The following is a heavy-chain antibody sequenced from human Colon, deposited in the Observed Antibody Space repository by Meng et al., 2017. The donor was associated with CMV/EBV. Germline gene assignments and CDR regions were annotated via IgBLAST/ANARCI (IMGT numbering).Heavy chain of an antibody. CDR2: VTYDGVNK. J-gene: IGHJ6*02. V-gene: IGHV3-30*02. D-gene: IGHD4-11*01. CDR3: AKDPNESHDYPRGAYNYYGMDV. Sequence: GGSLRLSGVASGFRFGGYGMHWVRQAPGKGLEWVAFVTYDGVNKFYGDSVKGRFTISRDTYKNSVYLQMDSLRPEDTALYYCAKDPNESHDYPRGAYNYYGMDVWGQGTTVTVSS. CDR1: GFRFGGYG.